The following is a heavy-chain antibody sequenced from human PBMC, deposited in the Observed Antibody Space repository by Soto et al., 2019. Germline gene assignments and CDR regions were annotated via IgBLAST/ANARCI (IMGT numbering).Heavy chain of an antibody. D-gene: IGHD3-9*01. CDR1: GYTLTELS. CDR2: FDPEDGET. Sequence: ASVKVSCKVSGYTLTELSMHWVRQAPGKGLERKGSFDPEDGETIYAQKFQGRVTMTEDTSTDTAYMELSSLRSEDTAVYYCATVGATGSPYYMDVWGKGTTVTVSS. CDR3: ATVGATGSPYYMDV. J-gene: IGHJ6*03. V-gene: IGHV1-24*01.